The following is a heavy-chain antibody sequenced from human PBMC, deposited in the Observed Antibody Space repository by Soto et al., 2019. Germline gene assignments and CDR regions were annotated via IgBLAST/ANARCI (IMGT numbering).Heavy chain of an antibody. Sequence: SETLSLTCTVSGGSISSYYWSWIRQPPGKGLEWIGYIYYSGSTNYNPSLKSRVTISVDTSKNQFSLKLSSVTAADTAVYYCARGATYYDFWSGYPSYYYYYMDVWGKGTTVTVS. V-gene: IGHV4-59*01. CDR1: GGSISSYY. CDR2: IYYSGST. D-gene: IGHD3-3*01. CDR3: ARGATYYDFWSGYPSYYYYYMDV. J-gene: IGHJ6*03.